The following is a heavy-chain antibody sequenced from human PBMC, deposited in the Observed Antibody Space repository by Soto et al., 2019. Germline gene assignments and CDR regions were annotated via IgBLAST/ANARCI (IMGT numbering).Heavy chain of an antibody. CDR2: INPSGGST. J-gene: IGHJ6*02. Sequence: ASVKVSFKASGYAFTSYYMHWVRQAPGQGLELMGIINPSGGSTSYAQKFQGRVTMTRDTSTSTVYMELSSLRSEDTAVYYCAREFGGSFSTEYDYYGMDVWGQGTTVTVSS. D-gene: IGHD1-26*01. CDR3: AREFGGSFSTEYDYYGMDV. CDR1: GYAFTSYY. V-gene: IGHV1-46*01.